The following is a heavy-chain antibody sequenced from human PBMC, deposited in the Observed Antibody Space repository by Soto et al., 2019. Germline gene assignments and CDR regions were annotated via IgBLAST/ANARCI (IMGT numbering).Heavy chain of an antibody. V-gene: IGHV1-18*04. CDR3: AGRDSVGWDRHWSDP. CDR1: GYTFTSYS. D-gene: IGHD6-19*01. Sequence: QVHLVQSGAEVKKPGASVKVSCKASGYTFTSYSINWVRQAPGQGLEWVGWISAFNGHTNYAQKFQGRVTMTTDTSTSTSYMELRSLRSDDTAIYYCAGRDSVGWDRHWSDPWGQGTLVTVSS. J-gene: IGHJ5*02. CDR2: ISAFNGHT.